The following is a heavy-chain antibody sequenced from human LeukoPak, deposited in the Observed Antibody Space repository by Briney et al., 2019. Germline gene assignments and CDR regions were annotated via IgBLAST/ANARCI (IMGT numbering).Heavy chain of an antibody. V-gene: IGHV4-30-4*02. CDR2: ITYSGST. CDR3: ARDLVTVTKGFDI. Sequence: SETLSLTCTVSGGSISSDDYYWSWIRQPPGKGLEWIGHITYSGSTDYSPSLRSRVTMSVDTSKNQFSLKLTSVTAADTAVYYCARDLVTVTKGFDIWGQGTMVSVSS. CDR1: GGSISSDDYY. J-gene: IGHJ3*02. D-gene: IGHD4-17*01.